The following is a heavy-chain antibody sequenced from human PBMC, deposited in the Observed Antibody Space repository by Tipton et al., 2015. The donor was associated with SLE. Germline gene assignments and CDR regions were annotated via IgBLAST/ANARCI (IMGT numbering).Heavy chain of an antibody. CDR1: GFTVSSNY. Sequence: GSLRLSCAASGFTVSSNYMSWVRQAPGKGLEWVSVIYSGGSTYYADSVKGRFTISRDNSKNTLYLQMNSLRTEDTAVYYCARDLIAAAVGTFFDYWGQGTLVTVSS. CDR2: IYSGGST. V-gene: IGHV3-53*05. D-gene: IGHD6-13*01. CDR3: ARDLIAAAVGTFFDY. J-gene: IGHJ4*02.